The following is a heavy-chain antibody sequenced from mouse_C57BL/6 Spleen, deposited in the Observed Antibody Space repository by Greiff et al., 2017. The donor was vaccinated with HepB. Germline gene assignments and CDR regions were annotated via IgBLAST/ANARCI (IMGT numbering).Heavy chain of an antibody. J-gene: IGHJ2*01. V-gene: IGHV5-6*02. CDR1: GFTFSSYG. Sequence: EVKVVESGGDLVKPGGSLKLSCAASGFTFSSYGMSWVRQTPDKRLEWVATISSGGSYTYYPDSVKGRFTISRDNAKNTLYLQMSSLKSEDTAMYYCARRDGYDFDYWGQGTTLTVSS. CDR2: ISSGGSYT. D-gene: IGHD2-2*01. CDR3: ARRDGYDFDY.